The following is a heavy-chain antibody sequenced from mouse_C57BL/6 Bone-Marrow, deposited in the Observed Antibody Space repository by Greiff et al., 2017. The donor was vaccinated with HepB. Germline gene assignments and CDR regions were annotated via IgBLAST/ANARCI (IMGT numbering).Heavy chain of an antibody. CDR3: TRDGGYDGPSYYAMDY. CDR1: GFTFSSYA. Sequence: DVMLVESGEGLVKPGGSLKLSCAASGFTFSSYAMSWVRQTPEKRLEWVAYISSGGDYIYYADTVKGRFTISRDNARNTLYLQMSSLKSEDTAMYYCTRDGGYDGPSYYAMDYWGQGTSVTVSS. D-gene: IGHD2-3*01. J-gene: IGHJ4*01. CDR2: ISSGGDYI. V-gene: IGHV5-9-1*02.